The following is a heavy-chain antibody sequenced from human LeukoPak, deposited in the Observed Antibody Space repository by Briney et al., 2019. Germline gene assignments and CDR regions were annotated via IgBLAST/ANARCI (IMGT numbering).Heavy chain of an antibody. J-gene: IGHJ3*02. CDR1: GVSISSYC. CDR2: IFHTGST. CDR3: ARGSPSLLDAFDI. V-gene: IGHV4-59*01. Sequence: SETLSLTCTVAGVSISSYCWNWIRQPPGKGLEWIGYIFHTGSTNYNPSLKSRVTFSLDTSKNHFSLRLTSVTAADTAVYYCARGSPSLLDAFDIWGQGRVVIVSS.